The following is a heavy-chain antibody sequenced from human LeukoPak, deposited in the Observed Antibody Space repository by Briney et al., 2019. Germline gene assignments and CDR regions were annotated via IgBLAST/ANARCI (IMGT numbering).Heavy chain of an antibody. CDR1: GFTFSGYA. J-gene: IGHJ4*02. D-gene: IGHD2-2*01. Sequence: GGSLRLSCTASGFTFSGYAMSWVRQAPGKGLEWVSVIYSGGSTYYADSVKGRFTISRDSSKNTLYLQMNSLRAEDTAVYYCARDLLGYQLLNCWGQGTLVTVSS. CDR3: ARDLLGYQLLNC. V-gene: IGHV3-66*01. CDR2: IYSGGST.